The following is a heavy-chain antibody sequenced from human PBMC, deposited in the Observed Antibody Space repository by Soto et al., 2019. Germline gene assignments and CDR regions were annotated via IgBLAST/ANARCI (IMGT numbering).Heavy chain of an antibody. J-gene: IGHJ4*02. CDR1: GGSIGTYY. Sequence: WETLSLTCTVSGGSIGTYYWSWIRQPPGKGLEWIGYIYYRGNTDYNPSLKSRVTISLDTPKNQFSLKLSSVTAADTAVYYCASCPQNCITTSPCCLYFDYWGQGTLVTVSS. CDR3: ASCPQNCITTSPCCLYFDY. CDR2: IYYRGNT. V-gene: IGHV4-59*08. D-gene: IGHD2-2*01.